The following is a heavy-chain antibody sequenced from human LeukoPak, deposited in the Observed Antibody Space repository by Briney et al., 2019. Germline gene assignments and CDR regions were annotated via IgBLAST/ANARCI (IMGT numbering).Heavy chain of an antibody. CDR1: GFTFSNAW. D-gene: IGHD1-26*01. J-gene: IGHJ3*02. CDR3: GKNRYSGSLSPFDI. CDR2: ISGGGGNT. V-gene: IGHV3-23*01. Sequence: GGSLRLSCAASGFTFSNAWMNWVRQAPGKGLEWVSAISGGGGNTYYADSVKGRFTISRDNSKNTLYLQMNSLRAEDTAVYYCGKNRYSGSLSPFDIWGQGTMVIVSS.